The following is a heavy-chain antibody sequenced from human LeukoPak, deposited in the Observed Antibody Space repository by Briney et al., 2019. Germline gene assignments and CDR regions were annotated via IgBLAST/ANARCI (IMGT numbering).Heavy chain of an antibody. CDR3: ARVVYGDSSKDFDY. D-gene: IGHD4-17*01. V-gene: IGHV4-34*01. Sequence: SETLSLTCAVYGGSFSGYYWSWIRQPPGRGLEWIGEVNHGGTTNYNPSLKSRVIISADTSKNQFSLKLSSVTAADTAVYYCARVVYGDSSKDFDYWGQGTLVTVSS. CDR1: GGSFSGYY. J-gene: IGHJ4*02. CDR2: VNHGGTT.